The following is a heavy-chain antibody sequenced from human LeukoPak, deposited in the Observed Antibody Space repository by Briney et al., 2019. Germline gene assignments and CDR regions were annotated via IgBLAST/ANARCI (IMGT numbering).Heavy chain of an antibody. CDR2: ISGSGGST. V-gene: IGHV3-23*01. D-gene: IGHD1-26*01. CDR1: GFTFSSYA. Sequence: GGSLRPSCAASGFTFSSYAMSWVRQAPGKGLEWVSAISGSGGSTYYADSVKGRFTISRDNSKNTLYLQMNSLRAEDTAVYYCAKQVGATDGSYWGQGTLVTVSS. CDR3: AKQVGATDGSY. J-gene: IGHJ4*02.